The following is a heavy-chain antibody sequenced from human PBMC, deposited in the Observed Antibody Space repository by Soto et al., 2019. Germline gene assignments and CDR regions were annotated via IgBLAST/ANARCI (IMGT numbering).Heavy chain of an antibody. D-gene: IGHD1-26*01. CDR3: ARDTGATTSDYYFDF. CDR2: IYYSGST. J-gene: IGHJ4*02. V-gene: IGHV4-59*01. CDR1: GGSISSYY. Sequence: SETLSLTCTVSGGSISSYYWSWIRQPPGKGLEWIGHIYYSGSTSYNPSLMSRVTISVDTSKKQFSLKLSSVTAADTAVYYCARDTGATTSDYYFDFWGQGALVTVSS.